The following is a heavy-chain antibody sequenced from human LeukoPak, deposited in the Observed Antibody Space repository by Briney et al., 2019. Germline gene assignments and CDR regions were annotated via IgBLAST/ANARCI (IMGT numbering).Heavy chain of an antibody. V-gene: IGHV4-4*02. D-gene: IGHD5-18*01. CDR1: GGSISSSNW. Sequence: SGTLSLTCAVSGGSISSSNWWSWVRQPPGKGLEWIGEIYHSGSTNYNPSLKCRVTISVDKSKNQFSLRLSSVTAADTAVYYCASLVDTSMPADYWGQGTLVTVSS. CDR2: IYHSGST. CDR3: ASLVDTSMPADY. J-gene: IGHJ4*02.